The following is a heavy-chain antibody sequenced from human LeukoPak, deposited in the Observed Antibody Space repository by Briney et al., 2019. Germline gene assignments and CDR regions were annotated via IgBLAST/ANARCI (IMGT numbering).Heavy chain of an antibody. CDR2: IYTSGST. CDR3: ARVTDV. J-gene: IGHJ6*04. V-gene: IGHV4-61*02. Sequence: SETLSLTCTVSGGSISSGSYYWSWIRQPAGKGLEWIGRIYTSGSTNFNPSLQSRVTISVDTSKNQFSLNLSSVTAADTAVYYCARVTDVWGKGTTVTVSS. CDR1: GGSISSGSYY.